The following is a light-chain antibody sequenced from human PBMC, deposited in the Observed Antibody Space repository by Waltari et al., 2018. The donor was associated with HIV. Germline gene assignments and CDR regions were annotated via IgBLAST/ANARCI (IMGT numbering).Light chain of an antibody. CDR3: QQYHSLPYT. Sequence: DIVMTQSPDSLVVSLAERATINCKSSLRVLKTSGYRNYLAWYQQKPGQSPKLLIYWASIRQSVVPDRFSGSGSGTDFTLTITNLQAEDVAVYYCQQYHSLPYTFGQGTKLEIK. CDR1: LRVLKTSGYRNY. CDR2: WAS. V-gene: IGKV4-1*01. J-gene: IGKJ2*01.